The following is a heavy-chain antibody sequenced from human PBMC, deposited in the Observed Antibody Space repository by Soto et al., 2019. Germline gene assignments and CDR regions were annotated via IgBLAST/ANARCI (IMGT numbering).Heavy chain of an antibody. CDR1: GGTFSSYA. CDR3: ARDQLNADEGRYCTNGVCYSFGYYYGMDV. Sequence: GASVKVSCKASGGTFSSYAISWVRQAPGQGLEWMGGIIPIFGTANYAQKFQGRVTITADKSTSTAYMELSSLRSEDTAVYYCARDQLNADEGRYCTNGVCYSFGYYYGMDVWGQGTTVTVSS. CDR2: IIPIFGTA. D-gene: IGHD2-8*01. J-gene: IGHJ6*02. V-gene: IGHV1-69*06.